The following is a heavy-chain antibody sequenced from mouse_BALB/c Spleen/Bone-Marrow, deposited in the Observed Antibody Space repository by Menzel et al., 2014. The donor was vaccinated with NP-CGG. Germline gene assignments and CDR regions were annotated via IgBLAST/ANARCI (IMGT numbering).Heavy chain of an antibody. CDR3: ATYYYGSSLFAY. J-gene: IGHJ3*01. Sequence: VKQRPEQGLEWIGRIDPANVNTKYDPKFQGKATITADTSSNTAYLQLSSLTSEDTAVYYCATYYYGSSLFAYWGQGTLVTVSA. D-gene: IGHD1-1*01. CDR2: IDPANVNT. V-gene: IGHV14-3*02.